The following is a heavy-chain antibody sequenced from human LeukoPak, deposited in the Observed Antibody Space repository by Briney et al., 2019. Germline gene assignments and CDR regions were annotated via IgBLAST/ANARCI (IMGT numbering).Heavy chain of an antibody. CDR2: ISSSGSTI. CDR1: GFTFSSSE. D-gene: IGHD5-18*01. CDR3: ASNVDTATRAY. V-gene: IGHV3-48*03. J-gene: IGHJ4*02. Sequence: GGSLRLSCAASGFTFSSSEMNWIRQAPGKGLEWVSYISSSGSTIYYADSVKGRFTISRDNAKNSLYLQMNSLRAEDTAVYYCASNVDTATRAYWGQGTLVTVSS.